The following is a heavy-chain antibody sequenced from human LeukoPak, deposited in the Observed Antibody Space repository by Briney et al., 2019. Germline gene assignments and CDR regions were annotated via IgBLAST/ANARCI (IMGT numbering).Heavy chain of an antibody. CDR2: ISGDGGST. CDR1: GFTFDDYA. CDR3: AKELAAGTYFDY. Sequence: GGSLRLSCAASGFTFDDYAMHWVRQAPGKGLEWVSLISGDGGSTYYADSVKGRFTISRDNSKNSLYLQMNSLGTEDTALYYCAKELAAGTYFDYWGQGTLVTVSS. V-gene: IGHV3-43*02. J-gene: IGHJ4*02. D-gene: IGHD6-13*01.